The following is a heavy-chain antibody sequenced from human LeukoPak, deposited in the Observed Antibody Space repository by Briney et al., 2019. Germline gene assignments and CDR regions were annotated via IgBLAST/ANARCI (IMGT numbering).Heavy chain of an antibody. Sequence: PSETLSLTCTVSGGSISSSLYFWGWIRQPPGKGLEWIGSIYYSGSTYYNPSLKSRVTISVDTSKNQFSLKLSSVTAADTAVYYCARHIGGFDIWGQGTMVTVSS. CDR2: IYYSGST. CDR1: GGSISSSLYF. V-gene: IGHV4-39*01. J-gene: IGHJ3*02. D-gene: IGHD4-23*01. CDR3: ARHIGGFDI.